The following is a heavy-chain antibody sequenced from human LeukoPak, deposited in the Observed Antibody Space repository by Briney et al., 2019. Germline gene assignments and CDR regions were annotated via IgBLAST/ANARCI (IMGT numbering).Heavy chain of an antibody. D-gene: IGHD4-17*01. CDR1: GGSISSYY. CDR3: ARGDYGASYFDY. Sequence: SETLSLTCTVSGGSISSYYWSWIRQPPGKGLEWIGYIYYSGSTNYNPSLKSRVTISVDTSKNQFSLKLSSVTAADTAVYYCARGDYGASYFDYWGQGTLVTVSS. CDR2: IYYSGST. V-gene: IGHV4-59*01. J-gene: IGHJ4*02.